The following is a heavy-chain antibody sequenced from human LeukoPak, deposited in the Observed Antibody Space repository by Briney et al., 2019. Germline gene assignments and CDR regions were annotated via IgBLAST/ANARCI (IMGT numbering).Heavy chain of an antibody. J-gene: IGHJ5*02. Sequence: GGSLRLSCATSGFTFSNYGMHWVRQAPGKGLEWVAVIWYDESNKYYADSVKGRFAISRDSSKNTLYLQMNSLRAEDTAMYYCARDGGAYCGGDCYSRWLDPWGQGTLVTVSS. D-gene: IGHD2-21*02. CDR1: GFTFSNYG. CDR2: IWYDESNK. V-gene: IGHV3-33*01. CDR3: ARDGGAYCGGDCYSRWLDP.